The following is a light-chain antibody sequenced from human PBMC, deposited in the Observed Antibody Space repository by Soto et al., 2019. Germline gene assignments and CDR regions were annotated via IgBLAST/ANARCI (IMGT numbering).Light chain of an antibody. V-gene: IGKV1-6*01. J-gene: IGKJ2*01. CDR2: DAS. CDR1: QDISSD. Sequence: IQMTQSPSSLSASVGDRVTIACRASQDISSDLGWYQQKPGKAPKFLIYDASNLQSGVPSRFSGSGSGTDFTLTISSLQPEDFATYYCLQDHNYPYTFGQGTKVDIK. CDR3: LQDHNYPYT.